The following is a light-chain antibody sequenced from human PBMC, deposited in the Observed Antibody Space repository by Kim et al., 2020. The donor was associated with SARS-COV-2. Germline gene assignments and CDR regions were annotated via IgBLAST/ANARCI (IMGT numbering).Light chain of an antibody. V-gene: IGLV2-14*03. CDR3: NSYTSSTTFV. J-gene: IGLJ1*01. CDR1: SSDVGGHNY. Sequence: QSALTQPASVSGSPEQSITISCTGTSSDVGGHNYVSWYQQHPGKAPKLIIYNVNNRPSGVSNRFSGSKSGNTASLTISGLQAEDEADYYCNSYTSSTTFVFGTGTMVTVL. CDR2: NVN.